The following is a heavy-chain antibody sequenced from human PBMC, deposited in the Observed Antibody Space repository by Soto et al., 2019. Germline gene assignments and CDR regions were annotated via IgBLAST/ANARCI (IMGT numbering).Heavy chain of an antibody. J-gene: IGHJ4*02. Sequence: GGSLRLSCAASGFTFSTYAMHWVRQAPGKGLEWVAVISYDGSNEYYVDSVKGRFTISRDNSKNTLYLQMNSLREEDTAVYYCARHRILVVGATRDYFDYWGQGTLVTVSS. CDR3: ARHRILVVGATRDYFDY. CDR1: GFTFSTYA. V-gene: IGHV3-30-3*01. CDR2: ISYDGSNE. D-gene: IGHD1-26*01.